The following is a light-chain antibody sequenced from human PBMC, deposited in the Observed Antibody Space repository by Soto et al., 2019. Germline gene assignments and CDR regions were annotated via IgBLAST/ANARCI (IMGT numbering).Light chain of an antibody. Sequence: DIVLTQSPGTLSLSPGERATLSCRASQSVRSDYFAWYQQKPGQAPRVIIFGVSTRATGIPDRFSGSGSGTDFTLTISRLEPEDFALYYCQQYGNSPLTFGGGTKVDIK. J-gene: IGKJ4*01. V-gene: IGKV3-20*01. CDR1: QSVRSDY. CDR3: QQYGNSPLT. CDR2: GVS.